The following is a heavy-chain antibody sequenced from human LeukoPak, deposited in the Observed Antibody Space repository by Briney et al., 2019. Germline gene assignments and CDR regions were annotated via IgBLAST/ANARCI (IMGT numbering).Heavy chain of an antibody. CDR2: ISYDGSNK. V-gene: IGHV3-30-3*01. CDR3: ARVGDDYGGNGGAFDI. J-gene: IGHJ3*02. CDR1: GFTFSSYA. D-gene: IGHD4-23*01. Sequence: GGSLRLSCAASGFTFSSYAMHWVRQAPGKGLEWVAVISYDGSNKYYADSVKGRFTISRDNSKNTLYLQMNSLGAEDTAVYYCARVGDDYGGNGGAFDIWGQGTMVTVSS.